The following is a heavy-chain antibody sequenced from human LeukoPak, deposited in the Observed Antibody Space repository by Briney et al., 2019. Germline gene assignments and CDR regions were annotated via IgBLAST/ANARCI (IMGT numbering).Heavy chain of an antibody. J-gene: IGHJ4*02. Sequence: PGGSLRLSCAASGFTVSSNYMSWVRQAPGKGLEWVSVIYSGGSTYYADSVKGRFTISRDNSKNTLYLQMNTLRAEDTAVYYCASPDLYGSGSSGDYWGQGTLVTVSS. D-gene: IGHD3-10*01. CDR1: GFTVSSNY. CDR2: IYSGGST. V-gene: IGHV3-53*01. CDR3: ASPDLYGSGSSGDY.